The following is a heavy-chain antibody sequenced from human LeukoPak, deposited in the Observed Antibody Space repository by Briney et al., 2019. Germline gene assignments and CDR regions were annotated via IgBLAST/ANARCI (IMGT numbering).Heavy chain of an antibody. CDR2: IKQDGSEK. J-gene: IGHJ6*03. Sequence: PGGTPRLSCAASGFTFSSYWMSWVRQAPGKGLEWVANIKQDGSEKYYVDSVKGRFTISRDNAKNSLYLQMNSLRAEDTAVYYCARDASHYDCWSGATHYYMDVWGKGTTVTVSS. D-gene: IGHD3-3*01. CDR3: ARDASHYDCWSGATHYYMDV. CDR1: GFTFSSYW. V-gene: IGHV3-7*01.